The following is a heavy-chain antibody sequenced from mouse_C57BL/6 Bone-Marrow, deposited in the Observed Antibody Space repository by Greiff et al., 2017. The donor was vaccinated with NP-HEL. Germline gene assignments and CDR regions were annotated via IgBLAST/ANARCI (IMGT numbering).Heavy chain of an antibody. J-gene: IGHJ1*03. Sequence: QVQLQQSGAELVKPGASVKLSCKASGYTFTSYWMHWVKQRPGQGLEWIGMIHPNSGSTNYNEKFKIKATLTVDKSSSTAYMQLSSLTSEDSAVYYCARERIYYYGSSYWYFDVWGTGTTVTVSS. D-gene: IGHD1-1*01. CDR3: ARERIYYYGSSYWYFDV. CDR1: GYTFTSYW. CDR2: IHPNSGST. V-gene: IGHV1-64*01.